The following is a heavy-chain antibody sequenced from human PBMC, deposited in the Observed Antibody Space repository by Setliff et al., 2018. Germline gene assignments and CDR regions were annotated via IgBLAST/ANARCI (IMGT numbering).Heavy chain of an antibody. D-gene: IGHD6-13*01. CDR2: IYHSGST. V-gene: IGHV4-38-2*02. Sequence: PSETLSLTCTVSGYSISSGYYWGWIRQPPGKGLEWIGSIYHSGSTYYNPSLKSRVTISVDTSKNQFSLKLSSVTAADTAVYYCARMLAAARYYYYYGMDVWGQGTTVTV. J-gene: IGHJ6*02. CDR1: GYSISSGYY. CDR3: ARMLAAARYYYYYGMDV.